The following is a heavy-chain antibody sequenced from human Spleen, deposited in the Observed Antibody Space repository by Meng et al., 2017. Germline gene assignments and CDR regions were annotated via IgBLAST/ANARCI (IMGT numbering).Heavy chain of an antibody. D-gene: IGHD6-6*01. CDR2: INTNTGNP. CDR3: ARAGYSGSYYYYAMDV. V-gene: IGHV7-4-1*02. J-gene: IGHJ6*02. Sequence: ASVKVSCKASGYTFTGYYMHWVRQAPGQGLEWMGWINTNTGNPTYAQGFTGRFVFSLDTSVSTAYLQISSLKAEDTAVYYCARAGYSGSYYYYAMDVWGQGTTVTVSS. CDR1: GYTFTGYY.